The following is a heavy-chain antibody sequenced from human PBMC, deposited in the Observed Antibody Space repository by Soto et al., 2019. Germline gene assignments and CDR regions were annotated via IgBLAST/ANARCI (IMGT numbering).Heavy chain of an antibody. CDR2: MNPRTGDT. CDR3: VRQPGGVATPGDDY. CDR1: GYNFDAFD. Sequence: QVQLVQSGAEVKKPGASVKVSCEASGYNFDAFDIHWVRQAAGQGLEWMGWMNPRTGDTAFAQECHDRVTMTSDTSRNTAYMEVSGLRSEDTAVYFCVRQPGGVATPGDDYWGQGTLVTVSS. J-gene: IGHJ4*02. D-gene: IGHD3-10*01. V-gene: IGHV1-8*02.